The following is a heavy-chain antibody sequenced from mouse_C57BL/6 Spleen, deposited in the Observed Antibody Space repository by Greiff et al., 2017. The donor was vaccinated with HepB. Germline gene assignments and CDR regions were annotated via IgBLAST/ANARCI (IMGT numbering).Heavy chain of an antibody. V-gene: IGHV1-26*01. D-gene: IGHD2-3*01. CDR1: GYTFTDYY. Sequence: VQLQQSGPELVKPGASVKISCKASGYTFTDYYMNWVKQSHGKSLEWIGDINPNNGGTSYNQKFKGKATLTVDKSSSTAYMELRSLTSEDSAVYYCARRWLLLYFDYWGQGTTLTVSS. J-gene: IGHJ2*01. CDR3: ARRWLLLYFDY. CDR2: INPNNGGT.